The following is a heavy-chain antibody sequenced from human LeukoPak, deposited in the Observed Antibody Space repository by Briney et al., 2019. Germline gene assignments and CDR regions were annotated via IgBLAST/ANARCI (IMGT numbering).Heavy chain of an antibody. CDR1: GVSISSYY. CDR2: IYYSGST. J-gene: IGHJ5*02. Sequence: SETLSLTCTVSGVSISSYYWSWIRQPPGKGLEWIGYIYYSGSTNYNPSLKSRVTISVDTSKNQFSLKLSSVTAADTAVYYCARNVRGVTENWFDPWGQGTLVTVSS. D-gene: IGHD3-10*01. V-gene: IGHV4-59*01. CDR3: ARNVRGVTENWFDP.